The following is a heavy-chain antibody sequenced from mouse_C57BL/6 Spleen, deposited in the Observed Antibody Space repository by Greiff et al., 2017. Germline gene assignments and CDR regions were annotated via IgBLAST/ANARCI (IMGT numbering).Heavy chain of an antibody. D-gene: IGHD1-1*01. CDR1: GFTFGSYA. Sequence: EVQRVESGGGLVKPGGSLKLSCAASGFTFGSYAMSWVRQTPEKRLEWVATISDGGSYTYYPDNVKGRFTISRDNAKNNLYLQMSHLKSEDTAMYYCARDNYGSSYWYFDVWGTGTTVTVSS. V-gene: IGHV5-4*01. CDR2: ISDGGSYT. CDR3: ARDNYGSSYWYFDV. J-gene: IGHJ1*03.